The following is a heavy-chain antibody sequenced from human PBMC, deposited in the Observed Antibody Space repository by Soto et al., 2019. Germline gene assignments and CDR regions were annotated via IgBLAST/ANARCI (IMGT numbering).Heavy chain of an antibody. CDR2: ISGSGGTT. Sequence: EVQLLESGGGLVQPGGSLRLSCAASGFTLSSYAMSWVRQAPGKGLEWVSSISGSGGTTYSADSVKGRFTDSRDNSKNTRYLPVNSLRDADRAVYCGANAPHSGCCRAFDYWGHETLVAV. D-gene: IGHD2-15*01. CDR1: GFTLSSYA. CDR3: ANAPHSGCCRAFDY. J-gene: IGHJ4*01. V-gene: IGHV3-23*01.